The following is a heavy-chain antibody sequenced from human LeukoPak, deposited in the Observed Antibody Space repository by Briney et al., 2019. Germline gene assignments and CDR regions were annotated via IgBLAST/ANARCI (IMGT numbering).Heavy chain of an antibody. CDR2: ISGYNGNT. V-gene: IGHV1-18*01. CDR3: AIVSPNRRISYGYQNWFDP. D-gene: IGHD5-18*01. J-gene: IGHJ5*02. Sequence: ASVKVSCKASGCTFTSYHITWVRQAPGQGLEWMGGISGYNGNTNYAQKFQGRASMTTDTSTSTAYMELRSLRSDDTAVYLCAIVSPNRRISYGYQNWFDPWGQGTLVSVSS. CDR1: GCTFTSYH.